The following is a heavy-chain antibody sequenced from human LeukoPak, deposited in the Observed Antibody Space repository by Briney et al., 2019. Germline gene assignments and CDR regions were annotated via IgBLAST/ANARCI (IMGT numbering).Heavy chain of an antibody. D-gene: IGHD3-10*01. Sequence: PGGSLRLSCAASGFTFSNAWMSWVRQAPGKGLEWVAVISYDGSNKYYADSVKGRFTISRDNSKNTLYLQMNSLRAEDTAVYYCARERRGSFDYWGQGTLVTVSS. CDR3: ARERRGSFDY. J-gene: IGHJ4*02. CDR1: GFTFSNAW. CDR2: ISYDGSNK. V-gene: IGHV3-30*03.